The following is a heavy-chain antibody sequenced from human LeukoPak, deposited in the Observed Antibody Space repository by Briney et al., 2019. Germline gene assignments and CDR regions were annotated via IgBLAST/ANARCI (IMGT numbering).Heavy chain of an antibody. CDR2: INPNSGDT. V-gene: IGHV1-2*04. D-gene: IGHD3-10*01. J-gene: IGHJ6*02. CDR1: GYTFTDYY. Sequence: GASVKVSCKASGYTFTDYYIHWVRQAPGQGLEWMGWINPNSGDTKYAQKFQGWATMTRDTSITTAYMELSRLTSDDTAVYSCARGTQGYYYYGMDLWGQGTTVTVSS. CDR3: ARGTQGYYYYGMDL.